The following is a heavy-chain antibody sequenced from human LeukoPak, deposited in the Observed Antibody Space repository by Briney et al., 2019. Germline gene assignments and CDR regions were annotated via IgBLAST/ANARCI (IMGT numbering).Heavy chain of an antibody. D-gene: IGHD6-19*01. CDR1: GDSISFF. CDR2: IYYIGSA. CDR3: ARHAAADYSSGWTRPFDC. Sequence: SETLSLTCSVSGDSISFFWTWIRQPPGKGLEWIGYIYYIGSANYNPSLKSRVTISVDTSNNQFSLKLSSVTAADTAVYYCARHAAADYSSGWTRPFDCWGQGTLVTVSS. V-gene: IGHV4-59*08. J-gene: IGHJ4*02.